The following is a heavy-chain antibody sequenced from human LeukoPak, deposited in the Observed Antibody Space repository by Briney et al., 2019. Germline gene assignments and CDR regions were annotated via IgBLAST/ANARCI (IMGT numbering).Heavy chain of an antibody. V-gene: IGHV3-73*01. CDR1: GFTFSGSA. Sequence: GGSLKLSCAASGFTFSGSAMHWVRQASGKGLEWVGRIRSKANSYATAYAASVKGRFTISRDDSKNTAYLQMNSLKTEDTAVYCCTRLYSDFWIWGQGTLVTVSS. D-gene: IGHD3-3*01. J-gene: IGHJ4*02. CDR2: IRSKANSYAT. CDR3: TRLYSDFWI.